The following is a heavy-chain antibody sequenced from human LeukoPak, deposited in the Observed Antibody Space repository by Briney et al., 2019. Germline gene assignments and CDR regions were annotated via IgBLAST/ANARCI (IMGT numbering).Heavy chain of an antibody. CDR2: INPNSGGT. Sequence: ASMKVSCKASGYTFTGYYMHWVRQAPGQGLEWMGWINPNSGGTNYAQKFQGWVTMTRDTSISTAYMELSRLRSDDTAVYYCARGRAEYYDSSGSGAFDIWGQGTMVTVSS. CDR1: GYTFTGYY. J-gene: IGHJ3*02. V-gene: IGHV1-2*04. D-gene: IGHD3-22*01. CDR3: ARGRAEYYDSSGSGAFDI.